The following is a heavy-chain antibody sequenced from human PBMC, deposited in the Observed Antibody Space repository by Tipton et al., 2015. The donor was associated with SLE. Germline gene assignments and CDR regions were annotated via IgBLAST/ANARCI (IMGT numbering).Heavy chain of an antibody. CDR3: ARSRAMADDAFDI. V-gene: IGHV4-59*01. D-gene: IGHD5-18*01. CDR1: GGSISSYY. Sequence: TLSLTCTVSGGSISSYYWSWIRQPPGKGLEWIGYIYYSGSTNHNPSLKSRVTISVDTSKNQFSLKLSSVTAADTAVYYCARSRAMADDAFDIWGQGTMVTDSS. CDR2: IYYSGST. J-gene: IGHJ3*02.